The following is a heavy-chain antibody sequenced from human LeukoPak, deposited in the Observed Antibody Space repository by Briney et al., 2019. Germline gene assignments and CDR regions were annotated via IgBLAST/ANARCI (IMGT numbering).Heavy chain of an antibody. J-gene: IGHJ4*02. V-gene: IGHV3-21*01. Sequence: GGSLRLSCAASGFTFSSYSMNWVRQAPGKGLEWVSSISSSSSYIYYADPVKGRFTISRDNAKNSLYLQMNSLRAEDTAVYYCARVQNTAMDYWGQGTLVTVSS. CDR2: ISSSSSYI. CDR1: GFTFSSYS. CDR3: ARVQNTAMDY. D-gene: IGHD5-18*01.